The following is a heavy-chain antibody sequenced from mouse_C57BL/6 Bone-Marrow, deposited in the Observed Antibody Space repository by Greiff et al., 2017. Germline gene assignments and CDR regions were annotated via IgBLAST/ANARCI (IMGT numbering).Heavy chain of an antibody. J-gene: IGHJ3*01. CDR2: INPGSGGT. D-gene: IGHD2-12*01. Sequence: QVQLQQSGAELVRPGTSVKVSCKASGYAFTNYLIEWVQQRPGQGLEWIGVINPGSGGTNYNEKFKGKATLTADKSSSTAYMQLSSLTSEDSAVYFCACYPWFAYWGQGTLVTVSA. CDR3: ACYPWFAY. V-gene: IGHV1-54*01. CDR1: GYAFTNYL.